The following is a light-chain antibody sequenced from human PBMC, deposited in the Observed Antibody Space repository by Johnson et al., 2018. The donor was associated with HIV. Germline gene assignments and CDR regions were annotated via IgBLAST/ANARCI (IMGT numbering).Light chain of an antibody. Sequence: QSVLTQPPSVSAAPGRWVTVSCSGTTSNIGDHSVSWFQHLPGAAPKLLIYDNDRRPSGVPDRFSGSKSAASATLDITGLQSGDEGDYYCGAWDSSLSARFVLGTGTNIPVL. V-gene: IGLV1-51*02. CDR1: TSNIGDHS. CDR2: DND. CDR3: GAWDSSLSARFV. J-gene: IGLJ1*01.